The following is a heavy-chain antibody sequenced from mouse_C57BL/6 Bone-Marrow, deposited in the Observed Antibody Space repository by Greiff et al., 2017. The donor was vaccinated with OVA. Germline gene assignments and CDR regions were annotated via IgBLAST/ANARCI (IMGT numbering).Heavy chain of an antibody. CDR1: GYTFTSYW. Sequence: VKLLESGAELVKPGASVKMSCKASGYTFTSYWITWVKQRPGQGLEWIGDIYPGSGSTNYNEKFKSKATLTVDTSSSTAYMQLSSLTSEDSAVYYCARRWLGDYWGQGTTLTVSS. CDR2: IYPGSGST. D-gene: IGHD2-3*01. CDR3: ARRWLGDY. V-gene: IGHV1-55*01. J-gene: IGHJ2*01.